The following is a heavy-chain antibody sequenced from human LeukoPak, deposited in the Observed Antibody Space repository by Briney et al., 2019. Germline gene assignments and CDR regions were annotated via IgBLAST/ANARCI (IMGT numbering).Heavy chain of an antibody. CDR3: ATNPRIAAAGRPVGFDY. CDR1: GFTFSSYS. D-gene: IGHD6-13*01. V-gene: IGHV3-21*01. Sequence: GGSLRLSCAASGFTFSSYSMNWVRQAPGKGLEWVSSISSSSSYIYYADSVKGRFTISRDNAKNSLYLQMNSLRAEDTAVYYCATNPRIAAAGRPVGFDYWGQGTLVTVSS. CDR2: ISSSSSYI. J-gene: IGHJ4*02.